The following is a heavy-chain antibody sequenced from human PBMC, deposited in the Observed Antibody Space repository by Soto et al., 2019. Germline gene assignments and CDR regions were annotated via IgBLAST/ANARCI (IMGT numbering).Heavy chain of an antibody. CDR3: ARDMPGTSYYYDSSGYPRNPFDY. Sequence: ASVKVSCKASGYTFTSYAMHWVRQAPGQRLEWMGWINAGNGNTKYSQKFQGRVTITRDTSASTAYMELGSLRSEDTAVYYCARDMPGTSYYYDSSGYPRNPFDYWGQGTLVTVSS. CDR2: INAGNGNT. D-gene: IGHD3-22*01. J-gene: IGHJ4*02. CDR1: GYTFTSYA. V-gene: IGHV1-3*01.